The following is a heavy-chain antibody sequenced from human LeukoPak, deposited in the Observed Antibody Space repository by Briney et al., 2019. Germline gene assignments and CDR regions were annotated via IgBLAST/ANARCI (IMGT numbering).Heavy chain of an antibody. V-gene: IGHV3-74*01. D-gene: IGHD3-22*01. Sequence: GGSMRHSCAASGFTFSRYWMHWVRQAPGKGLVWVSRIKNDGSSTRYADSVKGRFTISRDNAKNSLYLQMNSLRDEDTAVYYCARDYYDSSGPYYFDYWGQGTLVTVSS. CDR3: ARDYYDSSGPYYFDY. CDR1: GFTFSRYW. CDR2: IKNDGSST. J-gene: IGHJ4*02.